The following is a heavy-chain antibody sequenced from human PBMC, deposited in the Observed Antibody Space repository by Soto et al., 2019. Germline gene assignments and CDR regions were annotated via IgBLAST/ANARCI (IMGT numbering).Heavy chain of an antibody. J-gene: IGHJ6*02. CDR2: IYYSGST. Sequence: SETLSLTCTVSGGSISSGGYYWSWIRQHPGKGLEWIGYIYYSGSTYYNPSRKSRVTISVDTSKNQFSLKLSSVTAADTAVYYCARDARRTHYYGSGSYAREYYYYYGMDVWGQGTTVTVSS. CDR1: GGSISSGGYY. CDR3: ARDARRTHYYGSGSYAREYYYYYGMDV. V-gene: IGHV4-31*03. D-gene: IGHD3-10*01.